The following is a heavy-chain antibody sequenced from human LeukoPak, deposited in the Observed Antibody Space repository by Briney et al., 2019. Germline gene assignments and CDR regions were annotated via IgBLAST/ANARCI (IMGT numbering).Heavy chain of an antibody. V-gene: IGHV3-30*02. CDR2: IRYDGSNK. CDR1: GFTFSSYG. D-gene: IGHD2-2*01. Sequence: GGSLRLSCAASGFTFSSYGMHWVRQAPGKGLEWVAFIRYDGSNKYYADSVKGRFTISRDNSKNTLYLQMNSLRAEDTAVYYCTNTNPVPAACYYYYYMDVWGKGTTVTVSS. CDR3: TNTNPVPAACYYYYYMDV. J-gene: IGHJ6*03.